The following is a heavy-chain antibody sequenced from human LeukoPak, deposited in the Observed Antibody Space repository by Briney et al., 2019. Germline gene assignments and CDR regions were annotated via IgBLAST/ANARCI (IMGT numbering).Heavy chain of an antibody. Sequence: PGRSLRLSCAASGFTFSEFWMSWVRQAPGKGLEWLANIKEDGSKKYYVDSVKGRFTISRDNAKNSLFLQMNSLRNEDTAVYYCVRDAVTAYWGQGTLVTVSS. J-gene: IGHJ4*02. CDR2: IKEDGSKK. V-gene: IGHV3-7*01. CDR3: VRDAVTAY. CDR1: GFTFSEFW. D-gene: IGHD2-21*02.